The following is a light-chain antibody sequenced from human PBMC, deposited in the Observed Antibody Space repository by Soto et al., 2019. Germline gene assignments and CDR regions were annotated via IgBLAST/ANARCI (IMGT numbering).Light chain of an antibody. CDR1: SSDVGGYNY. V-gene: IGLV2-8*01. CDR2: EVS. J-gene: IGLJ2*01. Sequence: QSALTQPPSASGSPGQSVTISCTGSSSDVGGYNYVSWYQQHPGKAPKLMIYEVSKRPSGVPDRLSGSKSGNPASLTVSGLQAEDEADYYCSSYGGSHTVVFGGGTKLTVL. CDR3: SSYGGSHTVV.